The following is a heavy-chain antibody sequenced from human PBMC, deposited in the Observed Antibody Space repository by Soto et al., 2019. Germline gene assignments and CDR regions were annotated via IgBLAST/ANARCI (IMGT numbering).Heavy chain of an antibody. CDR1: GGSISSYY. Sequence: PSETLSLTCTVSGGSISSYYWSWIRQPPGKGLEWIGYIYYSGSTNCNPSLKSRVTISVDTSKNQFSLKLSSVTAADTAVYYCARARAAAGYYYYYYGMDVWGQGTTGTVS. CDR2: IYYSGST. D-gene: IGHD6-13*01. J-gene: IGHJ6*02. CDR3: ARARAAAGYYYYYYGMDV. V-gene: IGHV4-59*01.